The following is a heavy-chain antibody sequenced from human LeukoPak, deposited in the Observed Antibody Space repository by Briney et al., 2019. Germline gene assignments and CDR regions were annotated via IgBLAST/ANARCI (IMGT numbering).Heavy chain of an antibody. CDR2: ISAYNGNT. CDR1: GYTFTSYG. V-gene: IGHV1-18*01. Sequence: ASVKVSCKASGYTFTSYGISWVRQAPGQGLEWMGWISAYNGNTNYAQKLQGRVTITTDTSTSTAYMELRSLRSDDTAVYYCATAPMDTAMVHNDFDYWGQGTLVTVSS. J-gene: IGHJ4*02. CDR3: ATAPMDTAMVHNDFDY. D-gene: IGHD5-18*01.